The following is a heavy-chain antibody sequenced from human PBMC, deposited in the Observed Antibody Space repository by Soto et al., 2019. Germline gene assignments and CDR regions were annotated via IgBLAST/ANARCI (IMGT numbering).Heavy chain of an antibody. Sequence: EVQLVESGGGLVQPGGSLRLSCATSGFIFSPFWMSWVRQAPGKGLEWVATISGDGSDKFYVDSVKGRFTISRDNALNSFFLHMNSLRDEDTAVYYCAREDWHRFDPWCQGTLVTVSS. CDR2: ISGDGSDK. D-gene: IGHD2-21*01. J-gene: IGHJ5*02. CDR1: GFIFSPFW. CDR3: AREDWHRFDP. V-gene: IGHV3-7*01.